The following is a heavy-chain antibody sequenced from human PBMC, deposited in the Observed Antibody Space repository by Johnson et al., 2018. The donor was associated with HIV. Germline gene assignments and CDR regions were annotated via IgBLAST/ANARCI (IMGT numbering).Heavy chain of an antibody. CDR3: ARAYDSSGYYYGGDAFDI. J-gene: IGHJ3*02. CDR1: GFTFSSYG. V-gene: IGHV3-30*02. D-gene: IGHD3-22*01. Sequence: QVQLVESGGGVVQPGGSLRLSCAASGFTFSSYGMHWVRQAPGKGLEWVAFIRYDGSNKYYADSVKGRFTISRDNSKNTLYLQMNSLRAEDTAVYSCARAYDSSGYYYGGDAFDIWGQGTMVTVSS. CDR2: IRYDGSNK.